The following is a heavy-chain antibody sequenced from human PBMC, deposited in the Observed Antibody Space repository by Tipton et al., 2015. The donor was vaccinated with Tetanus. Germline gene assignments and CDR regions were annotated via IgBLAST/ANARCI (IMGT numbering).Heavy chain of an antibody. Sequence: TLSLTCTVSGDSISSSSYYWGWIRQPPGKGLEWIGSSYYSGSTYYNPSLKSRVTISVDTSKNQFSLKLRPVTAADTAVYYCATSGGGHCGAKCLINFFDPWGQGTLVTVSS. D-gene: IGHD2-15*01. V-gene: IGHV4-39*01. CDR1: GDSISSSSYY. CDR3: ATSGGGHCGAKCLINFFDP. CDR2: SYYSGST. J-gene: IGHJ5*02.